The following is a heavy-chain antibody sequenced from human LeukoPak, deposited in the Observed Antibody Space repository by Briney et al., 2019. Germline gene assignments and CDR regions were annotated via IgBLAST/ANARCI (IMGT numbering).Heavy chain of an antibody. D-gene: IGHD5-24*01. CDR1: GYTFTGYY. CDR2: INPSGGST. V-gene: IGHV1-46*01. Sequence: ASVKVSCKASGYTFTGYYMHWVRQAPGQGLEWMGIINPSGGSTSYAQKFQGRVTMTRDTSTSTVYMELSSLRSEDTAVYYCAREGGGDGYNYGWFDPWGQGTLVTVSS. J-gene: IGHJ5*02. CDR3: AREGGGDGYNYGWFDP.